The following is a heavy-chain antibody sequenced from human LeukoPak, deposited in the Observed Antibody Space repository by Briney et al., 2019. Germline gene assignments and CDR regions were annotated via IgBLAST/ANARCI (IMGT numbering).Heavy chain of an antibody. Sequence: SETLSLTCTVSSGSISTSNYYWGWVRQPPGKALEWIGNIFYSGSTYYSPSLKSRVTISLDTSRNQFSLKLSSVTAADTAVYYCARVTDYYDSSGYYFRGEWGAFDIWGQGTMVTVSS. CDR2: IFYSGST. D-gene: IGHD3-22*01. CDR3: ARVTDYYDSSGYYFRGEWGAFDI. CDR1: SGSISTSNYY. V-gene: IGHV4-39*07. J-gene: IGHJ3*02.